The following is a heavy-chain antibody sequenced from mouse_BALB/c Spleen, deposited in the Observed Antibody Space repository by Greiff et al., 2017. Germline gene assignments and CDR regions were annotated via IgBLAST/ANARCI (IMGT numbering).Heavy chain of an antibody. J-gene: IGHJ3*01. D-gene: IGHD1-1*01. Sequence: QVQLKQSGPGLVQPSQSLSITCTVSGFSLTSYGVHWVRQSPGKGLEWLGVIWSGGSTDYNAAFISRLSISKDNSKCQVFFKMNSLQAYDTAIYYCARGSILAWFAYWGQGTLVTVSA. V-gene: IGHV2-4-1*01. CDR3: ARGSILAWFAY. CDR2: IWSGGST. CDR1: GFSLTSYG.